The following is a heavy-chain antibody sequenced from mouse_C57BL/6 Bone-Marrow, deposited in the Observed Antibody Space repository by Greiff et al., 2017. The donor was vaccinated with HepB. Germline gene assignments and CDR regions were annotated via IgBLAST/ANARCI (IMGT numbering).Heavy chain of an antibody. J-gene: IGHJ2*01. Sequence: QVQLQQSGPGLVAPSQSLSITCTVSGFSLTSYAISWVRQPPGKGLEWLGVIWTGGGTNYNSALKSRLSISKDNSKSQVFLKMNSLQTDDTARYYCARHLYGSSVYYFDYWGQGTTRTVSS. D-gene: IGHD1-1*01. V-gene: IGHV2-9-1*01. CDR1: GFSLTSYA. CDR2: IWTGGGT. CDR3: ARHLYGSSVYYFDY.